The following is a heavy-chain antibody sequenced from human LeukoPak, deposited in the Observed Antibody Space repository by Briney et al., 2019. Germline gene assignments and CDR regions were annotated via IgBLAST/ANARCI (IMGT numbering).Heavy chain of an antibody. CDR3: ARAPAQIPDAFDI. J-gene: IGHJ3*02. D-gene: IGHD2-2*01. CDR2: INPNSGGT. Sequence: ASVKVSCKASGYTFTSYDINWVRQAPGQGLEWMGWINPNSGGTNYAQKFQGWVTMTRDTSISTAYMELSRLRSDNTAVYYCARAPAQIPDAFDIWGQGTMVTVSS. CDR1: GYTFTSYD. V-gene: IGHV1-2*04.